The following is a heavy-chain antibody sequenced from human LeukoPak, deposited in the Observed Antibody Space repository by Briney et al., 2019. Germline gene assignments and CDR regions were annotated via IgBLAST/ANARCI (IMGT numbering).Heavy chain of an antibody. CDR1: GYTFTGYY. D-gene: IGHD3-10*01. V-gene: IGHV7-4-1*02. J-gene: IGHJ4*02. Sequence: ASVKVSCKASGYTFTGYYMHWVRQAPGQGLEWMGWINTNTGNPTYAQGFTGRFVFSLDTSVSTAYLQISSLKAEDTAVYYCARTMVRGIIIPHYWGQGTLVTVSS. CDR2: INTNTGNP. CDR3: ARTMVRGIIIPHY.